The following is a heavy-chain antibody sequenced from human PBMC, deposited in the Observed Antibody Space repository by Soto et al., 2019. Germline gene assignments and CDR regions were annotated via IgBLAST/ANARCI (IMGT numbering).Heavy chain of an antibody. CDR2: ISWNSGTI. CDR3: AKDESYIGSYQGSDY. Sequence: EVQLVESGGGLVQPGRSLRLSCAASGFTFDDYAMHWVRQAPGKGLEWVSGISWNSGTIGYADSVKGRFTISRDNAKNSLYLQMNSLRAEDTALYYCAKDESYIGSYQGSDYWGQGTLVTVSS. V-gene: IGHV3-9*01. J-gene: IGHJ4*02. D-gene: IGHD1-26*01. CDR1: GFTFDDYA.